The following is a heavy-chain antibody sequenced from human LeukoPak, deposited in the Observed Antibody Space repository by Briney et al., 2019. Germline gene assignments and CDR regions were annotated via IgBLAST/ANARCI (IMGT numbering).Heavy chain of an antibody. CDR2: ISSSSSYI. CDR1: GFTFSSYS. V-gene: IGHV3-21*01. Sequence: PGGSLRLSCAASGFTFSSYSMNWVRQAPGKGLEWASSISSSSSYIYYADSVKGRFTISRDNAKNSLYLQMNSLRAEDTAVYYCARDSAPDIVVVPATDWGQGTLVTVSS. CDR3: ARDSAPDIVVVPATD. J-gene: IGHJ4*02. D-gene: IGHD2-2*01.